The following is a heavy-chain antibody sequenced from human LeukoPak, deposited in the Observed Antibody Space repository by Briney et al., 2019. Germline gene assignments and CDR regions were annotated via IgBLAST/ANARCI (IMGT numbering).Heavy chain of an antibody. D-gene: IGHD2-2*01. J-gene: IGHJ6*03. Sequence: PSQTLSLTCTVSGGSISSSSYYWGWIRQPPGKGLEWIGSIYYSGSTYYNPSLKSRVTISVDTSKNQFSLKLSSVTAADTAVYYCARHTTHIVVALYYYYYMDVWGKGTTVTISS. CDR1: GGSISSSSYY. V-gene: IGHV4-39*01. CDR3: ARHTTHIVVALYYYYYMDV. CDR2: IYYSGST.